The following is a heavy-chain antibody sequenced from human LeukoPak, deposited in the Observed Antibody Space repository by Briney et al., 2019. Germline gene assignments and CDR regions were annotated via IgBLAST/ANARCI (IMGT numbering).Heavy chain of an antibody. V-gene: IGHV3-30*04. CDR3: ARERIAATGTVWFDP. D-gene: IGHD6-13*01. J-gene: IGHJ5*02. CDR2: ISYDGNNK. Sequence: GRSLRLSCVGSGFTFSDYAIHWVRQAPGRGLEWVAVISYDGNNKYYGDSVKGRFTISRDNSKNTLYLQMDSLRAEETAVYYCARERIAATGTVWFDPWGQGTLVTVSS. CDR1: GFTFSDYA.